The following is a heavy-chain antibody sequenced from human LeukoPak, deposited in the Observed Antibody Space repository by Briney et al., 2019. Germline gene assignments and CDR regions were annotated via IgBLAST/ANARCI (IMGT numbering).Heavy chain of an antibody. D-gene: IGHD3-9*01. CDR3: ARVAIHYYGILTGYYTWNNWFDP. V-gene: IGHV1-3*01. CDR2: INAGNGNT. CDR1: GYTFTSYA. Sequence: ASVKVSCTASGYTFTSYAMHWVRQAPGQRLEWMGWINAGNGNTKYSQKFQGRVTITRDTSASTAYMELSSLRSEDTAVYYCARVAIHYYGILTGYYTWNNWFDPWGQGTLVTVSS. J-gene: IGHJ5*02.